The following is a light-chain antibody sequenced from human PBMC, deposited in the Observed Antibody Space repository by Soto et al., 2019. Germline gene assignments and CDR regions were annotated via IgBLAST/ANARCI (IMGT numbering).Light chain of an antibody. Sequence: DIQMTQSPSTLSAFVGDRVTITCRASQSISSYLNWYQQKPGKAPKLLIYAASTLQSGVPSRFSGSGSGTDFTLTLNSLQPEDFATYYCQQGYSTPWTFGQGTKV. CDR1: QSISSY. V-gene: IGKV1-39*01. CDR2: AAS. J-gene: IGKJ1*01. CDR3: QQGYSTPWT.